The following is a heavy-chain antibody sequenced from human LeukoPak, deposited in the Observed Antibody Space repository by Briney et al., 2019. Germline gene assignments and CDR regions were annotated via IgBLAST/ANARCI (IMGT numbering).Heavy chain of an antibody. CDR2: IIPIFGTA. CDR1: GGTFSSYA. D-gene: IGHD1-20*01. Sequence: SVKVSCKASGGTFSSYAISWVRQAPGQGLEWMGRIIPIFGTANYAQKFQGRVTITTDESTSTAYMELSSLRSEDTAVYYCAGGITGDNWFDPWGQGTLVTVSS. V-gene: IGHV1-69*05. CDR3: AGGITGDNWFDP. J-gene: IGHJ5*02.